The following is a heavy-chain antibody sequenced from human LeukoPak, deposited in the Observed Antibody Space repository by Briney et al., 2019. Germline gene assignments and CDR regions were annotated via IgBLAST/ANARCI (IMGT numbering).Heavy chain of an antibody. CDR1: GGSISSGGYS. D-gene: IGHD5/OR15-5a*01. V-gene: IGHV4-30-2*01. J-gene: IGHJ4*02. Sequence: PSETLSLTCAVSGGSISSGGYSWSWIRQPPGRGLEWIGYIYHSGSTYYNPSLKSRVTISVDRSKNQFSLKLSSATAADTAVYYCARGGSTLFDYWGQGTLVTVSS. CDR2: IYHSGST. CDR3: ARGGSTLFDY.